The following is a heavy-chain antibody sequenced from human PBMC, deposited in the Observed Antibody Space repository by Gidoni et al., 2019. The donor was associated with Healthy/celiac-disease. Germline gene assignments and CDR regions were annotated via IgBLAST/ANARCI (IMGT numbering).Heavy chain of an antibody. J-gene: IGHJ3*02. CDR1: GGSISSGDYY. V-gene: IGHV4-30-4*01. Sequence: QVQLQESGPGLVKPSQTLSLTCTVSGGSISSGDYYWSWIRQPPGKGLEWIGYIAYPGTIYYNPSLKSRVTISADMPKNQFSLKLSSVTAADTAVFDCARALRDDFNYGDAFDIWGQGTMVTVSS. CDR2: IAYPGTI. CDR3: ARALRDDFNYGDAFDI. D-gene: IGHD3-16*01.